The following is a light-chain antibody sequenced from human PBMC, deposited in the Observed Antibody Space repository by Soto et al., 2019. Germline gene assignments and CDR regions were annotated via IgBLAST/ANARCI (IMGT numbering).Light chain of an antibody. J-gene: IGLJ1*01. CDR2: NVN. CDR3: CSYTTISTYV. CDR1: TSDIGSYNR. Sequence: QSALTQPASVSGSPGQSITISCTGTTSDIGSYNRVSWYHQEPGKAPKVVIYNVNNRPSGISSRFSGSKSGNTASLTISGLQAEDEADYYCCSYTTISTYVFGTGTKVTVL. V-gene: IGLV2-14*01.